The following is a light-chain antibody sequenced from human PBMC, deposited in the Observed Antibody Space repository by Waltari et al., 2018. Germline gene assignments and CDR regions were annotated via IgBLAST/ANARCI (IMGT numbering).Light chain of an antibody. Sequence: EIVLTQSPGTLSLSPGERATLSCRASQSVSRNFVAWYQQKPGQAPRLIIYDTSSRASGIPDRFSGSGSGTDFTLTISSLEPEDIGTFYCQQYGNTPRTFGQGTKVEIK. J-gene: IGKJ1*01. CDR3: QQYGNTPRT. V-gene: IGKV3-20*01. CDR2: DTS. CDR1: QSVSRNF.